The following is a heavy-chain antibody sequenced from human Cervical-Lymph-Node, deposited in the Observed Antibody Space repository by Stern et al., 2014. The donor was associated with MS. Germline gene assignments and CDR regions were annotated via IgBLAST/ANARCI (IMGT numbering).Heavy chain of an antibody. V-gene: IGHV5-51*01. CDR1: GYTFTDYW. CDR3: ARPPSPGWSYYFDF. J-gene: IGHJ4*02. Sequence: EVQLVQSGAEVRKPGQSLTISCNVSGYTFTDYWIAWVRQMPGKGLEWMGAIFPGAPGTGYSTSFHAHVTISADTSINTACLQWMDRRASDTAMYYCARPPSPGWSYYFDFWGQGTLVAVSS. D-gene: IGHD6-19*01. CDR2: IFPGAPGT.